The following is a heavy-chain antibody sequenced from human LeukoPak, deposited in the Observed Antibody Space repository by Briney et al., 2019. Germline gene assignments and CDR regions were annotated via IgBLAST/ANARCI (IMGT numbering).Heavy chain of an antibody. CDR2: ISSSGSTI. D-gene: IGHD3-10*01. CDR1: GFTFSSYT. CDR3: AKLSLSGRSQSADY. J-gene: IGHJ4*02. Sequence: GGSLRLSCAASGFTFSSYTMNWVRQAPGKGLEWLSYISSSGSTIYYADSVKGRFTISRDNAKNSLYLQMNSLRAEDTAVYYCAKLSLSGRSQSADYWGQGTLVTVSS. V-gene: IGHV3-48*01.